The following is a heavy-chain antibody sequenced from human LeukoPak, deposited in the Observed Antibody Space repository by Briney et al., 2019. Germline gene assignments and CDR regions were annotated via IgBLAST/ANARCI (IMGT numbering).Heavy chain of an antibody. CDR1: GFTFDDYA. CDR3: AFLIAAAGYFDY. D-gene: IGHD6-13*01. Sequence: GGSLRLSCAASGFTFDDYAMSWVRQAPGKGLEWVSAISGSGGSTYYADSVKGRFTISRDNSKNTLYLQMNSLRAEDTAVYYCAFLIAAAGYFDYWGQGTLVTVSS. J-gene: IGHJ4*02. V-gene: IGHV3-23*01. CDR2: ISGSGGST.